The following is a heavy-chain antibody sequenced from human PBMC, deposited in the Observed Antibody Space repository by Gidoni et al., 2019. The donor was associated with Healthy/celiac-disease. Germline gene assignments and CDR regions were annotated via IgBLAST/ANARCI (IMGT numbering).Heavy chain of an antibody. CDR3: ARGHSSGWYSTPLFDY. CDR2: INSDGSST. J-gene: IGHJ4*02. CDR1: GFTFRSYW. Sequence: EVQLVESGGGLVQPGGSLRLYCAASGFTFRSYWMHWVRQAPGKGLVWVSRINSDGSSTSYADSVKGRFTISRDNAKNTLYLQMNSLRAEDTAVYYCARGHSSGWYSTPLFDYWGQGTLVTVSS. V-gene: IGHV3-74*01. D-gene: IGHD6-19*01.